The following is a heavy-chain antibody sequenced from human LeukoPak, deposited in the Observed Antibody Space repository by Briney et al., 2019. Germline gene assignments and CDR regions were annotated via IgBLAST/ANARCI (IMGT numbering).Heavy chain of an antibody. CDR1: GYTFTSYG. J-gene: IGHJ4*02. Sequence: ASVKVSCKASGYTFTSYGINWVRQAPGQGLEWMGWISVYNGNTLYAQRLQGRVTMTTDTSTSTADMDLRSLRSDDTAVYYCARALDTPTNDYWGQGTLVTVSP. V-gene: IGHV1-18*01. CDR3: ARALDTPTNDY. D-gene: IGHD5-18*01. CDR2: ISVYNGNT.